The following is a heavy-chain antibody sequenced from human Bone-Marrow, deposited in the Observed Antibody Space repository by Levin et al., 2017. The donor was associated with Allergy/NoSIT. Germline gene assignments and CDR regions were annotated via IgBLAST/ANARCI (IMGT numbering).Heavy chain of an antibody. Sequence: PGGSLRLSCAASGFTVSSNYMSWVRQAPGKGPEWVSVIYSGGSPYYADPVKGRFTISRDNSKNTLYLQMNSRRAEDTAVYYCARGWFGELLSHWGQGTLVTVSS. J-gene: IGHJ4*02. D-gene: IGHD3-10*01. V-gene: IGHV3-53*01. CDR3: ARGWFGELLSH. CDR2: IYSGGSP. CDR1: GFTVSSNY.